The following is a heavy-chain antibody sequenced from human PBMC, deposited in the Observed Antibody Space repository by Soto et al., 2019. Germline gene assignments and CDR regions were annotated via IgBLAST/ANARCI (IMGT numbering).Heavy chain of an antibody. Sequence: QVQLVQSGAEVKKPGSSVKVSCKASGGTFNSYGITWVRQAPGQGLEWMGGIIFISGTTNLAQKFQGRVTITADGRTSTGYMELSSLKSEDTAVYYCAKSSNSEFYYVMDVWGQGTTVIVSS. CDR3: AKSSNSEFYYVMDV. J-gene: IGHJ6*02. CDR2: IIFISGTT. V-gene: IGHV1-69*01. D-gene: IGHD1-1*01. CDR1: GGTFNSYG.